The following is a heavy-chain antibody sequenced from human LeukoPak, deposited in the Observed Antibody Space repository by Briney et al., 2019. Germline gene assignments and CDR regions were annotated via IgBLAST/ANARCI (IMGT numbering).Heavy chain of an antibody. CDR1: GFTFSSYG. CDR2: IWYDGSKK. CDR3: AKDWRLVFSCSSTGCHPSGACDI. V-gene: IGHV3-30*02. D-gene: IGHD2-2*01. J-gene: IGHJ3*02. Sequence: PGGSLRLSCAASGFTFSSYGMHWVRQAPGKGLEWVALIWYDGSKKLYADSVKGRFTISRDNSKNTLYLQMSSLTTEDTAVYYCAKDWRLVFSCSSTGCHPSGACDIWGQGAMVTVSS.